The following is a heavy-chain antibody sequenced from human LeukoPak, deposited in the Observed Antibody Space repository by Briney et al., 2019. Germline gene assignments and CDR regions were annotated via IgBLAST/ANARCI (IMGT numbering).Heavy chain of an antibody. CDR1: GYTLTELS. CDR2: FDPEDGET. D-gene: IGHD2-2*01. V-gene: IGHV1-24*01. J-gene: IGHJ5*02. CDR3: ATQYCSSTSCFNWFDP. Sequence: ASVKVSCKASGYTLTELSMHWVRQAPGKGLEWMGGFDPEDGETIYAQKFQGRVTMTEDTSTDTAYMELSSLRSEDTAVYYCATQYCSSTSCFNWFDPWGQGTLVTVSS.